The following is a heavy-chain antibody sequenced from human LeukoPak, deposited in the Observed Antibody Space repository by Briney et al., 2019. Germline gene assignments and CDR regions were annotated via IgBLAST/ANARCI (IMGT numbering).Heavy chain of an antibody. Sequence: SETLSLTCTVSGGSISSSSYYWGWIRQPPGKGLDWIGSIYYSGSTYYNPSLKSRVTISVDTSKNQFSLKLSSVTAADTAVYYCASSLAWEPPFDYWGQGTLVTVSS. CDR2: IYYSGST. J-gene: IGHJ4*02. V-gene: IGHV4-39*01. CDR3: ASSLAWEPPFDY. CDR1: GGSISSSSYY. D-gene: IGHD1-26*01.